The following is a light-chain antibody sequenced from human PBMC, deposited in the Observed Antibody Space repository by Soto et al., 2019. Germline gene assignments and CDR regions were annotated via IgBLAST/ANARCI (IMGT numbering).Light chain of an antibody. Sequence: QSDLNQPPSASGSPGQAVTISCTGTSSDVGVYNYVSWYQQHPGKDPKLMIYEVTKRPSGVPDRFSGSKSVNTSSLTVSGLQAEDEADYYCKSYSGTKTCVFVTGTKLTV. CDR3: KSYSGTKTCV. J-gene: IGLJ1*01. CDR1: SSDVGVYNY. V-gene: IGLV2-8*01. CDR2: EVT.